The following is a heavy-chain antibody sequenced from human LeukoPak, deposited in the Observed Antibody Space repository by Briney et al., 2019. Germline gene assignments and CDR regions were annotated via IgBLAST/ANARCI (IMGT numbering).Heavy chain of an antibody. D-gene: IGHD4-17*01. V-gene: IGHV1-69*05. CDR1: GGTFSSYA. CDR2: IIPIFGTA. J-gene: IGHJ6*03. Sequence: GASVKVSCKASGGTFSSYAISWVRQAPGQGLEWMGGIIPIFGTANYAQKFQGRVTITTDESTSTAYMELSSLRSDDTAVYYCAREAATVTTRDYYYYYYMDVWGKGTTVTVSS. CDR3: AREAATVTTRDYYYYYYMDV.